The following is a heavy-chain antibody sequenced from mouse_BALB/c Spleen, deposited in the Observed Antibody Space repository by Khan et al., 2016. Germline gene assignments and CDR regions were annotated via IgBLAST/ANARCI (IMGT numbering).Heavy chain of an antibody. Sequence: VQLQQSGAELVRSGASVKLSCTASGFNIKDYYMHWVKQRPEQGLEWIGWIDPENGDTEYAPKFQGKATMTADTSSNTAYLQLSSLTSEDTAVYYGNACDYNAMDYWGQGTSLTVSS. CDR1: GFNIKDYY. CDR3: NACDYNAMDY. CDR2: IDPENGDT. J-gene: IGHJ4*01. V-gene: IGHV14-4*02.